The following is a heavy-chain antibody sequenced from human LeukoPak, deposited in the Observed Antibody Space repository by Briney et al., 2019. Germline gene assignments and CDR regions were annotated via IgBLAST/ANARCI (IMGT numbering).Heavy chain of an antibody. CDR3: ARLGHGVFPIDY. J-gene: IGHJ4*02. Sequence: SETLSLTCTVSGGSISSSSYYWGWIRQPPGKGLEWIGSIYYSGSTYYNPSLKSRVTISVDTSKNQFSLKLSSVTAADTAVYYCARLGHGVFPIDYWGQGTLVTVSS. D-gene: IGHD6-13*01. V-gene: IGHV4-39*07. CDR1: GGSISSSSYY. CDR2: IYYSGST.